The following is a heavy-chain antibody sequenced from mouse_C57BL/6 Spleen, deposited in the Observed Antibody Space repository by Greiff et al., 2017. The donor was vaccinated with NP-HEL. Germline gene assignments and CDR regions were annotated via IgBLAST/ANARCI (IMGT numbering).Heavy chain of an antibody. Sequence: QVQLQQSGAELVRPGASVTLSCKASGYTFTDYEMHWVKQTPVHGLEWIGAIDPETGGTAYNQKFKGKAILTADKSSSTAYMELRSLTSEDSAVYYCTRLWYYGSSYWGQGTTLTVSS. D-gene: IGHD1-1*01. CDR3: TRLWYYGSSY. J-gene: IGHJ2*01. CDR1: GYTFTDYE. CDR2: IDPETGGT. V-gene: IGHV1-15*01.